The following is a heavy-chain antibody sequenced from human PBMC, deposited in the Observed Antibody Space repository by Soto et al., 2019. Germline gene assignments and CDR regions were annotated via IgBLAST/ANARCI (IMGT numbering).Heavy chain of an antibody. J-gene: IGHJ4*02. V-gene: IGHV5-51*01. D-gene: IGHD2-2*01. CDR2: IYPGDSDT. CDR3: ARVGAPAALTASYDY. Sequence: PGESLKISCEGSGYSFTSDWIGWVRQMPGKGLEWMGIIYPGDSDTRYSPSFQGQATISADKSISTAYLQWSSLKASDTAMYYCARVGAPAALTASYDYWGQGTLVTVT. CDR1: GYSFTSDW.